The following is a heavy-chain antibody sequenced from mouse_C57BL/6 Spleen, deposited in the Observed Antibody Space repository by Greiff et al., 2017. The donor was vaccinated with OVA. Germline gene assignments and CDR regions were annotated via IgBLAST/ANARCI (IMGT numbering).Heavy chain of an antibody. D-gene: IGHD1-1*01. CDR3: ARNFSPMTTVVATNFDV. V-gene: IGHV1-39*01. J-gene: IGHJ1*03. CDR1: GYSFTDYN. CDR2: INPNYGTT. Sequence: EVQLQQSGPELVKPGASVKISCKASGYSFTDYNMNWVKQSNGKSLEWIGVINPNYGTTSYNQKFKGKATLTVDQSSSTAYMQLNSLTSEDSAVYYCARNFSPMTTVVATNFDVWGTGTTVTVSS.